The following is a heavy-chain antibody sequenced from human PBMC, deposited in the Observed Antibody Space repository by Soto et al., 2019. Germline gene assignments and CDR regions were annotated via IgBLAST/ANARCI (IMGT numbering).Heavy chain of an antibody. CDR2: INPTGGST. V-gene: IGHV1-46*01. D-gene: IGHD6-19*01. CDR3: ARDGRSSYSSAWYYFDY. Sequence: ASVKVSCKASGDTFLKYYVHWVRQAPGQGLEWMGIINPTGGSTSYAQKFQGRLTMTRDTSTSTVYMELSSLRSEDTAVYYCARDGRSSYSSAWYYFDYWGQGTLVTVSS. J-gene: IGHJ4*02. CDR1: GDTFLKYY.